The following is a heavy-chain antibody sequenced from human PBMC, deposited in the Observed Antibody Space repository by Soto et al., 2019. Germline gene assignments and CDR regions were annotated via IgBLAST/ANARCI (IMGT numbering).Heavy chain of an antibody. CDR2: ISAYNGNT. Sequence: ASVKVSCKASGYTFTSYGISWVRQAPGQGLEWMGWISAYNGNTNYAQKLQGRVTMTTDTSTSTAYMELRSLRSDDTAVYYCARKTYCSGGSCYSAFDIWGQGTMVTVSS. CDR3: ARKTYCSGGSCYSAFDI. J-gene: IGHJ3*02. D-gene: IGHD2-15*01. V-gene: IGHV1-18*01. CDR1: GYTFTSYG.